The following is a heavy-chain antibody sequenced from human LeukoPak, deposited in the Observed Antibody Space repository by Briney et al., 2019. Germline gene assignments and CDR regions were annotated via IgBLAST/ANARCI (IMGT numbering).Heavy chain of an antibody. CDR1: GDSVSSNSAA. CDR3: ARAGSPKHYYDSSGYSQALDY. J-gene: IGHJ4*02. V-gene: IGHV6-1*01. Sequence: SQTLSLTCAISGDSVSSNSAAWNWIRQSPSRGLEWLGRTYYRSKWYNDYEVSVKSRITINPDTSKNQFSLQLNSVTPEDTAVYYCARAGSPKHYYDSSGYSQALDYWGQGTLVTVSS. D-gene: IGHD3-22*01. CDR2: TYYRSKWYN.